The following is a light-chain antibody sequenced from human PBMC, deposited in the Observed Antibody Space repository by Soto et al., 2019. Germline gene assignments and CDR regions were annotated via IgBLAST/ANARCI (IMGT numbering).Light chain of an antibody. CDR3: QQRSNWPQIP. Sequence: EIVLKHSPSTLALSPGERATLSCRASQSVSSYLAWYQQKPGQAPRLLIYGASNRATGIPARFSGSGSGTDFTLTISSLEPEDFAVYYCQQRSNWPQIPFGQGTRLEI. CDR2: GAS. J-gene: IGKJ5*01. CDR1: QSVSSY. V-gene: IGKV3-11*01.